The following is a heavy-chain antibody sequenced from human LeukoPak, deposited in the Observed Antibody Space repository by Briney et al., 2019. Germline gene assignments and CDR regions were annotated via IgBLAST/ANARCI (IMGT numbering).Heavy chain of an antibody. V-gene: IGHV3-23*01. J-gene: IGHJ4*02. CDR3: AKGNGYSYGRYYFDY. D-gene: IGHD5-18*01. CDR1: GFTFSSYA. CDR2: ISGPAGSW. Sequence: GGSLRLSCAASGFTFSSYAMSWVRQAPGKGLEWVSAISGPAGSWDYADSVKGRFTISRDNSKNTLYLQVNSLRAEDTAVYYCAKGNGYSYGRYYFDYWGQGTLVTVSS.